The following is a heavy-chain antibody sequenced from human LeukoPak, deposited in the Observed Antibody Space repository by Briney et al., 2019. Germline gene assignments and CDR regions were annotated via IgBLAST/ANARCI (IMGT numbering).Heavy chain of an antibody. D-gene: IGHD4-17*01. CDR3: ARGRTVFDY. V-gene: IGHV4-34*01. Sequence: SETLSLTCTVYGGSFSGYYWSWIRQPPGKGLEWIGEINHSGSTNYNPSLKSRVTISVDTSKNQFSLKLSSVTAADTAVYYCARGRTVFDYWGQGTLVTVSS. CDR2: INHSGST. CDR1: GGSFSGYY. J-gene: IGHJ4*02.